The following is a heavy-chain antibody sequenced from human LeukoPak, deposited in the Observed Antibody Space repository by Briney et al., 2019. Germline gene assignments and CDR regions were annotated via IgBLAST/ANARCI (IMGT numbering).Heavy chain of an antibody. Sequence: PSETLSLTCAVSGGSISSGSYYWSWIRQPVGKGLEWIGRIYTSGSTNYNPSLKSRVNILVDTSKNQFSLKLSSVTAADTAVYYCARESGYSYGRDHWGQGTLVTVSS. CDR3: ARESGYSYGRDH. V-gene: IGHV4-61*02. CDR2: IYTSGST. CDR1: GGSISSGSYY. D-gene: IGHD5-18*01. J-gene: IGHJ4*02.